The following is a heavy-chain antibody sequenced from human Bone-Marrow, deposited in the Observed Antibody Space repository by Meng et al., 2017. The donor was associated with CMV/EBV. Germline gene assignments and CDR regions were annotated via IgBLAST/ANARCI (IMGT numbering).Heavy chain of an antibody. CDR1: GGTFSSYA. J-gene: IGHJ6*02. V-gene: IGHV1-69*10. D-gene: IGHD2-2*02. Sequence: SVKVSCKASGGTFSSYAISWVRQAPGQGLEWMGGIIPILGIANYAQKFQGRVTITADKSTSTAYMELSSLRSEDTAVYYCARINPLDIVVVPAAIEGYYYYGMDVWGQGTTVTVSS. CDR2: IIPILGIA. CDR3: ARINPLDIVVVPAAIEGYYYYGMDV.